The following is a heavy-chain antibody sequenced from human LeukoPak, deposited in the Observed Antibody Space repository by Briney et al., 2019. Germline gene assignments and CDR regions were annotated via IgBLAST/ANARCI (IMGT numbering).Heavy chain of an antibody. D-gene: IGHD5-12*01. CDR2: IYHSGST. J-gene: IGHJ4*02. CDR1: GGSISSGGYC. Sequence: PSETLSLTCVVSGGSISSGGYCWGWIRQPRGKGLEWVGYIYHSGSTYYNPSLKSRVTISVDRSKNQFSLKLSSVTAADTAVYYCASSKSGYDRRDYWGQGTLVTVSS. V-gene: IGHV4-30-2*01. CDR3: ASSKSGYDRRDY.